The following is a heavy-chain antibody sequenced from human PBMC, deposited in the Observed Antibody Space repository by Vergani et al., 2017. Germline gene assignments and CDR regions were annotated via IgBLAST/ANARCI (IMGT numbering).Heavy chain of an antibody. CDR3: ARDGLNYYGSGNFDY. Sequence: EVQLLESGGGLVQPGGSLRLSCAASGFTFSSYWMSWVRQAPGKGLEWVSSISSSSSYTNYADSVKGRFTISRDNAKNSLYLQMNSLRAEDTAVYYCARDGLNYYGSGNFDYWGQGTLVTVSS. V-gene: IGHV3-21*01. J-gene: IGHJ4*02. D-gene: IGHD3-10*01. CDR1: GFTFSSYW. CDR2: ISSSSSYT.